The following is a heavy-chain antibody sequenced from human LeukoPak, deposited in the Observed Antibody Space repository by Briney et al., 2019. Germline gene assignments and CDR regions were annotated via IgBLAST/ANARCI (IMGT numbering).Heavy chain of an antibody. CDR3: ARGGVITFGGVIVPFDY. CDR1: GYTFTGYY. V-gene: IGHV1-2*04. CDR2: INPNSGGT. Sequence: ASVKVSCKASGYTFTGYYMHWVRQAPGQGLEWMGWINPNSGGTNYAQKFQGWVTMTRDTSISTVYMELSRLRSDDTAVYYCARGGVITFGGVIVPFDYWGQGTLVTVSS. D-gene: IGHD3-16*02. J-gene: IGHJ4*02.